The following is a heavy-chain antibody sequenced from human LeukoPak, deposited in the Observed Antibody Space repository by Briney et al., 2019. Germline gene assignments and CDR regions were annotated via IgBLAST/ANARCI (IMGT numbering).Heavy chain of an antibody. CDR3: AKDRSCTNDICHGDFDY. V-gene: IGHV3-23*01. D-gene: IGHD2-8*01. CDR2: ISGSGGST. Sequence: GGSLRLSCAASGFTFSSYAVSWVRQAPGKGLEWVSSISGSGGSTYSAASVKGRFTISRDNSKNTLYLQMNSLRAEDTALYYCAKDRSCTNDICHGDFDYWGQGTLVTVSS. J-gene: IGHJ4*02. CDR1: GFTFSSYA.